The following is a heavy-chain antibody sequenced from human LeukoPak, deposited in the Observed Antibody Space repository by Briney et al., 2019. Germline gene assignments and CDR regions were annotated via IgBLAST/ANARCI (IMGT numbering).Heavy chain of an antibody. V-gene: IGHV3-7*02. CDR2: INQDGSEK. D-gene: IGHD6-25*01. Sequence: PGGSLRLSCAASGFMFSRHWMMWVRQAPGKGLEWVANINQDGSEKAYVDSVKGRFTISRDNAKNSLFLQMNSLRAEDTAVYYCARGDSSSGWRDEYWGQGTLVTVSS. J-gene: IGHJ4*02. CDR1: GFMFSRHW. CDR3: ARGDSSSGWRDEY.